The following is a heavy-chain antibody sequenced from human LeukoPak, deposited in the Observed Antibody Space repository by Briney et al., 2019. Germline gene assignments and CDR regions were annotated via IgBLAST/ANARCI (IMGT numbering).Heavy chain of an antibody. V-gene: IGHV3-64*01. CDR1: GFAFSTYA. CDR3: ARDLFSGAEMATLDY. J-gene: IGHJ4*02. D-gene: IGHD5-24*01. Sequence: GGSLRLSCAASGFAFSTYAIHWVRHVPGKGLEYVSGINGNGDYTDYANSVKGRFTISRDNFKNTVYLQMGSLRAEDMAVYYCARDLFSGAEMATLDYWGQGTLVTVSS. CDR2: INGNGDYT.